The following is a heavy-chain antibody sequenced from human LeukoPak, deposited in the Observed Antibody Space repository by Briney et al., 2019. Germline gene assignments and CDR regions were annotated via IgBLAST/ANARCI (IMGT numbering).Heavy chain of an antibody. CDR3: ARGKYYYDSSGYYIVY. CDR2: ISAYNGNT. J-gene: IGHJ4*02. Sequence: ASVKVSCKASGYTFTSYGISWVRQAPGQGLEWMGWISAYNGNTNYAQKFQGRVTMTRNTSISTAYMELSSLRSEDTAVYYCARGKYYYDSSGYYIVYWGQGTLVTVSS. V-gene: IGHV1-18*01. D-gene: IGHD3-22*01. CDR1: GYTFTSYG.